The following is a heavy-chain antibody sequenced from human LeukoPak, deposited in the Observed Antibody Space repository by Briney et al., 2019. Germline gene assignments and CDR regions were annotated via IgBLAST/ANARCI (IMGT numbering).Heavy chain of an antibody. CDR3: ARGVTMIVVVIHDWYFDL. J-gene: IGHJ2*01. CDR1: GDSFSGYY. D-gene: IGHD3-22*01. Sequence: SETLSLTCDVYGDSFSGYYWNWIRQPPGKGLEWIGEINHSGSTNYNPSLKSRVTMSVDTSKNQFSLKLSSVTAAETALYYCARGVTMIVVVIHDWYFDLWGRGTLVTVSS. CDR2: INHSGST. V-gene: IGHV4-34*01.